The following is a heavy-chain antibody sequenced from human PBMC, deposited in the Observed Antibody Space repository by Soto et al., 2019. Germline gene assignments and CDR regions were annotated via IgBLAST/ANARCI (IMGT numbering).Heavy chain of an antibody. CDR1: GFTFSAYT. V-gene: IGHV3-30-3*01. CDR3: ARDGYSGRSDGFDI. J-gene: IGHJ3*02. Sequence: VQLEEFGGGVVQPGRSLRLSCAASGFTFSAYTMHWVRQPPGKGLEWVAVISYDGNNERYTDPVKGRFTVSRDNSNSTLYLQMNSLKSEDTAVYYCARDGYSGRSDGFDIWGQGTMVTVSS. D-gene: IGHD1-26*01. CDR2: ISYDGNNE.